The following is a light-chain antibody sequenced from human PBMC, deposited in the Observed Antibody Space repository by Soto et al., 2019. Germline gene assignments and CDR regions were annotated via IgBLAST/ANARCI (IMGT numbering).Light chain of an antibody. CDR2: DVT. Sequence: QSALTQPASVSGSPGQSITISCTGTSSDVGGYDSVSWYQQHPGKAPKLMIFDVTTQPSGISNRFSGSRSGNTASLTISGLQAEDEADYYCSSYTSSSLEVFGGGTKVSVL. J-gene: IGLJ3*02. V-gene: IGLV2-14*03. CDR3: SSYTSSSLEV. CDR1: SSDVGGYDS.